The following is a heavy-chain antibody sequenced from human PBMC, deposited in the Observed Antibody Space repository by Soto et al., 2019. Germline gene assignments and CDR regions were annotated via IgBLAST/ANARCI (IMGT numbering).Heavy chain of an antibody. V-gene: IGHV3-23*01. CDR1: GFTFSNYD. D-gene: IGHD6-13*01. J-gene: IGHJ4*02. CDR3: AKDRAVAGTRTSGGFDC. CDR2: ISGSGDDT. Sequence: EVQLLESGGGLVQPGGSLGLSCVASGFTFSNYDMNWVRQAPGKGLEWVSHISGSGDDTDYADSVKGRFTISRDSSKNTLYLQMNSLRAEDTALYYCAKDRAVAGTRTSGGFDCWGQGTLVTVSS.